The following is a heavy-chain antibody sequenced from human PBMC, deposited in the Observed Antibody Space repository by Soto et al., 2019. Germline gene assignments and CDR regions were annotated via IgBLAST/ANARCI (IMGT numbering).Heavy chain of an antibody. V-gene: IGHV1-18*01. CDR3: ASHADPAVVLTPLPEDWFAP. CDR2: ISPYNGDT. J-gene: IGHJ5*02. D-gene: IGHD2-21*02. CDR1: GYIFTNYG. Sequence: QVQLVQSRGEVKKPGASVKVSCKASGYIFTNYGISWVRQAPGQGLEWMAWISPYNGDTKYAQLVQGRVTLTTDTSTSTAYMELRNLRPVATAVYYCASHADPAVVLTPLPEDWFAPWGQGTLVTVSS.